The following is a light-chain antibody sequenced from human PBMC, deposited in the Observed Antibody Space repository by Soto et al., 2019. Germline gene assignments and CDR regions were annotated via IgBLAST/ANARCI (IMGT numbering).Light chain of an antibody. J-gene: IGLJ2*01. Sequence: HSALTQPASVSGSPGQSITISCIGTSSDFGDYNSVSWYQQHPGKVPKLMIHDVSNRPSGVSNRFSGSKSGNTASLTISGLQAEDEADYYCSSYTSSSTLVVFGGGTKLTVL. CDR2: DVS. V-gene: IGLV2-14*01. CDR1: SSDFGDYNS. CDR3: SSYTSSSTLVV.